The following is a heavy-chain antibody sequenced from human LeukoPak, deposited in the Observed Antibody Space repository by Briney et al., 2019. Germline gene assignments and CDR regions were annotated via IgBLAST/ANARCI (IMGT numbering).Heavy chain of an antibody. J-gene: IGHJ3*02. V-gene: IGHV1-2*06. D-gene: IGHD6-19*01. CDR3: ARPTADSSVWYRDAFDI. Sequence: ASVKVSCKASGYTFTGYYMHWVRQAPGQGLEWMGRINPNSGGTNYPQRFQGRVTLTRDTSINTAYMELSRLISDDTAVYYCARPTADSSVWYRDAFDIWGQGTMVTVSS. CDR1: GYTFTGYY. CDR2: INPNSGGT.